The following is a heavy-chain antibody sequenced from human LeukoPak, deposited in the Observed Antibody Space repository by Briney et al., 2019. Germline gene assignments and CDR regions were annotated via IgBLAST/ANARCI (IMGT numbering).Heavy chain of an antibody. Sequence: SETLSLTCTVSGVSISSYYRSWIRQPPGKGLEWIGYIYYSGSTNYNPSLKSRVTISVDTSKNQFSLKLSSVTAADTAVYYCARRVANAYYMDVWGKGTTVTVSS. CDR3: ARRVANAYYMDV. CDR1: GVSISSYY. D-gene: IGHD5-12*01. V-gene: IGHV4-59*01. J-gene: IGHJ6*03. CDR2: IYYSGST.